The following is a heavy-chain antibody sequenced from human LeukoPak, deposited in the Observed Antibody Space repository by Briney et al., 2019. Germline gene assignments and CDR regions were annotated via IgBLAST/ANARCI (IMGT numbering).Heavy chain of an antibody. CDR1: GFTFNRYA. CDR2: ISGSGDNT. V-gene: IGHV3-23*01. J-gene: IGHJ4*02. CDR3: AKIPHPSYYFDY. Sequence: PGGSLRLSCAASGFTFNRYAMSWVRQAPGKGLEWISAISGSGDNTYYADSVEGRVTISRDNSRNTLYLQMNSLRADDTAVYYCAKIPHPSYYFDYWGQGALVTVSS.